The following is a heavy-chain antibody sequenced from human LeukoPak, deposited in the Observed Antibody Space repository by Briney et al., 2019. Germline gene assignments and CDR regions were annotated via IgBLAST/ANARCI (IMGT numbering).Heavy chain of an antibody. Sequence: PGGSLRLSFAPSGFTFSTYTMHWVRQAPGKGLEWVSSIISSSSYIYYTDSVKGRFTVSRDNAKNSLYLQMNSLRAEDTAVYYCARSYDYVWGNYRYDFDYWGQGTLVTVSS. CDR3: ARSYDYVWGNYRYDFDY. J-gene: IGHJ4*02. D-gene: IGHD3-16*02. V-gene: IGHV3-21*01. CDR2: IISSSSYI. CDR1: GFTFSTYT.